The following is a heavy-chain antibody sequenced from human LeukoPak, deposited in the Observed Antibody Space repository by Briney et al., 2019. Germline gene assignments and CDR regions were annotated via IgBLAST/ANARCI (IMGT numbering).Heavy chain of an antibody. D-gene: IGHD1-26*01. V-gene: IGHV3-30*18. CDR2: ISYDGSNK. Sequence: GGSLRLSCAASGFTFSNFAMHWVRQAPGKGLEWVAVISYDGSNKYYADSVKGRFTISRDNSKNTLYLQMNSLRAEDTAVYYCAKGAGQWELLDRFDYWGQGTLVTVSS. CDR1: GFTFSNFA. J-gene: IGHJ4*02. CDR3: AKGAGQWELLDRFDY.